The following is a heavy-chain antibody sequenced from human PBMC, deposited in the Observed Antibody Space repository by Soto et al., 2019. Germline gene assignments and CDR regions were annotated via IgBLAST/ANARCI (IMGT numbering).Heavy chain of an antibody. J-gene: IGHJ4*02. CDR2: IYYSGST. Sequence: SETLSLTCTVSGVSISSYYWSWIRQPPGKGLEWIGYIYYSGSTNYNPSLKSRVAISVDTSKNQFSLKLSSVTAADTAVYYCAGEGYCSGGSCYSGPFDYWGQGTLVTVSS. V-gene: IGHV4-59*08. CDR1: GVSISSYY. CDR3: AGEGYCSGGSCYSGPFDY. D-gene: IGHD2-15*01.